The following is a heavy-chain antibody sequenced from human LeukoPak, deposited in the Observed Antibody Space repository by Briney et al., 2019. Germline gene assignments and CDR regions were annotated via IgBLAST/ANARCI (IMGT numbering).Heavy chain of an antibody. D-gene: IGHD1-26*01. CDR3: ARDPYSGSYGNYYYYFMDV. V-gene: IGHV3-23*01. CDR1: GFTFSSYA. Sequence: GGSLRLSCAASGFTFSSYAMSWVRQAPGKGLEWVSAISGSGGSTYYADSVKGRFTISRDNAKNSLYLQMNSLRTEDTAVYYCARDPYSGSYGNYYYYFMDVWGKGTTVTISS. J-gene: IGHJ6*03. CDR2: ISGSGGST.